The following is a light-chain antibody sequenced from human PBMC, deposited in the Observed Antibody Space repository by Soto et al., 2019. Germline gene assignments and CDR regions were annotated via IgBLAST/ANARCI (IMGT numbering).Light chain of an antibody. V-gene: IGKV3-20*01. Sequence: EIVLTQSPGTLSLSPGERATLSCRGSQTFSSDSLAWYQHKPGQAPRLLIYGASIRATGIPDRFSGSGSGTDFTLTISRLEPEDFAVYYCQRYEKSSGTFGQGTKVDIK. CDR2: GAS. CDR1: QTFSSDS. CDR3: QRYEKSSGT. J-gene: IGKJ1*01.